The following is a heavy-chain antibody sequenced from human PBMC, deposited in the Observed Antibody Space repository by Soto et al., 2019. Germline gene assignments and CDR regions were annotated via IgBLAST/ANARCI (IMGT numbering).Heavy chain of an antibody. Sequence: ASVKVSCKXSGYTFTSYAMHWVRQAPGQRLEWMGWINAGNGNTKYSQKFQGRVTITRDTSASTAYMELSSLRSEDTAVYYCAVTIFGVVITPYFDYWGQGTLVTVSS. CDR3: AVTIFGVVITPYFDY. J-gene: IGHJ4*02. D-gene: IGHD3-3*01. CDR1: GYTFTSYA. V-gene: IGHV1-3*01. CDR2: INAGNGNT.